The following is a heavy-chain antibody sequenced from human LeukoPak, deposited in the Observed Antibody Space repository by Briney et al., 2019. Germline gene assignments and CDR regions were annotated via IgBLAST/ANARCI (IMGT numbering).Heavy chain of an antibody. CDR1: GGSISSYY. CDR2: IYYSGST. J-gene: IGHJ4*02. CDR3: ARGGWYYDC. D-gene: IGHD6-19*01. Sequence: SETLSLTCTVSGGSISSYYWSWIRQPPGKGLEWIGYIYYSGSTKYNPSPKSRVTISVDTSKNQFSLKLSSVTAADTAVYYCARGGWYYDCWGQGTLVTVSS. V-gene: IGHV4-59*01.